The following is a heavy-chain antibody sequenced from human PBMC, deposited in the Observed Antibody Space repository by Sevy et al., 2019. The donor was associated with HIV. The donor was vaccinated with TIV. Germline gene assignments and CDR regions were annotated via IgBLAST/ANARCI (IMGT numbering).Heavy chain of an antibody. J-gene: IGHJ4*02. CDR1: GFTFGDYC. CDR3: TRWKAAQSIFDY. CDR2: LKGDGYGGTF. D-gene: IGHD6-13*01. Sequence: GVLRLSCTASGFTFGDYCMSWVRQAPGKGLEWVAFLKGDGYGGTFDHAASVRGRSVISRDTSKTIAYLQMNDLKTEDTGVYYCTRWKAAQSIFDYWGQGALVTVSS. V-gene: IGHV3-49*04.